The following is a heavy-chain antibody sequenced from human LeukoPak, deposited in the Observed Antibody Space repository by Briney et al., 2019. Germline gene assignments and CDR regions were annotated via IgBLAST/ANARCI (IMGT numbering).Heavy chain of an antibody. D-gene: IGHD3-10*01. CDR2: INSDGSST. Sequence: PGGSLRLSCAASGFTFSSYWMHWVRQAPGKGLVWVSRINSDGSSTRYADSVKGRFTISRDNAKNSLYLQMNSLRAEDTAVYYCAKELRMWLGSGIDYWGQGTLVTVSS. CDR3: AKELRMWLGSGIDY. V-gene: IGHV3-74*01. J-gene: IGHJ4*02. CDR1: GFTFSSYW.